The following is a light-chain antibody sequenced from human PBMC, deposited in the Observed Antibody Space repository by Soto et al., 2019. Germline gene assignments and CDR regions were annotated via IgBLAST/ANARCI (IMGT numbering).Light chain of an antibody. V-gene: IGKV3-20*01. CDR1: QSVSSNY. CDR2: AAS. J-gene: IGKJ2*02. Sequence: EIVLTQSPGTLSLSPGERATLSCRASQSVSSNYLAWYQHKPGQAPRLLIYAASSRATGIPDRFSGSGSGTDFTLTVSRLEPEDFAVYYCQQYNNWPRGTFGQGTKLEIK. CDR3: QQYNNWPRGT.